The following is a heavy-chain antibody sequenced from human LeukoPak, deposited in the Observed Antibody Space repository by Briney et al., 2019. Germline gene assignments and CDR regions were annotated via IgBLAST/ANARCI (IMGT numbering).Heavy chain of an antibody. CDR2: IYSGGST. J-gene: IGHJ4*02. Sequence: GGSLRLSCAASGFTVSSNYMSWVRRGPGQGLEWDSVIYSGGSTYYADSVKGRFTISRDNSKNTLYLQMNSLRAEATAVYYCARGLPGGFDYWGEGTLVTASS. CDR1: GFTVSSNY. V-gene: IGHV3-66*01. CDR3: ARGLPGGFDY.